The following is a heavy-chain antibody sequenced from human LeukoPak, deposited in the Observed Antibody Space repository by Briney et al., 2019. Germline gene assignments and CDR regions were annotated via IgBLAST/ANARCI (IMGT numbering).Heavy chain of an antibody. V-gene: IGHV4-34*01. CDR3: ARGGYCSSTSCYYDAFDI. J-gene: IGHJ3*02. Sequence: SETLSLTCAVYGGSFSGYYWSWIRQPPGKGLEWIGEINHSGSTNYNPPLKSRVTISVDTSKNQFSLKLSSVTAADTAVYYCARGGYCSSTSCYYDAFDIWGQGTMVTVSP. D-gene: IGHD2-2*01. CDR1: GGSFSGYY. CDR2: INHSGST.